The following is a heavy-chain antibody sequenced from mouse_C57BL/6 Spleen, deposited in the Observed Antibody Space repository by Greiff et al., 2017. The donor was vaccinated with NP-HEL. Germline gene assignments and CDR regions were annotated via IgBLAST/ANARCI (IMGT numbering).Heavy chain of an antibody. Sequence: QVQLQQPGAELVKPGASVKLSCKASGYTFTSYWMYWVKQRPGQGLEWIGMIHPNSGSTNYNEKFKSKVTLTVDKSSSTAYMQLSSLTSDDSAVYYCAREGDYGSSYEYFDVWGTGTTVTVSS. CDR1: GYTFTSYW. D-gene: IGHD1-1*01. CDR2: IHPNSGST. J-gene: IGHJ1*03. V-gene: IGHV1-64*01. CDR3: AREGDYGSSYEYFDV.